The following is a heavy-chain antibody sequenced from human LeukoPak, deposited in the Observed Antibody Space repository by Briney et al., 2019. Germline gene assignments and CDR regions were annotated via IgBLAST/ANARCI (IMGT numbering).Heavy chain of an antibody. V-gene: IGHV3-74*01. J-gene: IGHJ6*02. D-gene: IGHD1-1*01. Sequence: PGGSLRLSWAASACTFRDYWIHWVRQAPGQGLVLVSCINNDGSGTTYADSVKGRFTVSRDNAKNTVSLQMSSLRVEDTAVYYCVRGGWNHAMDVWGRGTTVTVSS. CDR3: VRGGWNHAMDV. CDR1: ACTFRDYW. CDR2: INNDGSGT.